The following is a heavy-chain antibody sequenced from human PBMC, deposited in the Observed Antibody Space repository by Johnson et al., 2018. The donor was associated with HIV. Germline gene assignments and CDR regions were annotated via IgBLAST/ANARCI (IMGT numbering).Heavy chain of an antibody. Sequence: VQLVESGGGVVQPGRSLRLSCAASGFTVSSNYMSWVRQAPGKGLEWVSVIYSGGSTYYADSVTGRFTISRDNSKNTLYLQMNSLRAEDTAVYYCARESLGGGSYWGDDAFDIWGQGTMVTVSS. J-gene: IGHJ3*02. CDR3: ARESLGGGSYWGDDAFDI. V-gene: IGHV3-66*02. CDR2: IYSGGST. CDR1: GFTVSSNY. D-gene: IGHD1-26*01.